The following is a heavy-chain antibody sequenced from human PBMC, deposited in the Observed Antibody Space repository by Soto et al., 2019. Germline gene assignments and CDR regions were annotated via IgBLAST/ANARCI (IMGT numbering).Heavy chain of an antibody. CDR1: GFTFSSYG. V-gene: IGHV3-30*03. Sequence: PGGSLRLSCAASGFTFSSYGMHWVRQAPGKGLEWVAVISYDGSNKYYADSVKGRFTISRDNSKNTLYLQMNSLRAEDTAVYYCARGRDYYDSSGYYSVAIFDYWGQGTLVTVSS. CDR2: ISYDGSNK. D-gene: IGHD3-22*01. J-gene: IGHJ4*02. CDR3: ARGRDYYDSSGYYSVAIFDY.